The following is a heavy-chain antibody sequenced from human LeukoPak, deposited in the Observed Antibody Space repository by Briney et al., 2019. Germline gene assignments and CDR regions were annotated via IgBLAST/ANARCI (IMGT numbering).Heavy chain of an antibody. V-gene: IGHV3-7*01. Sequence: GGSLRLSCAASGFTFSNYWMSWVRQAPGKGLEWVANIKQDGSEKYYMDSVKGRFTISRDNAKNSLYLQMNSLRAEDTAVYYCARQLLWFGESLDYWGQGTLVTVSS. CDR1: GFTFSNYW. D-gene: IGHD3-10*01. CDR2: IKQDGSEK. J-gene: IGHJ4*02. CDR3: ARQLLWFGESLDY.